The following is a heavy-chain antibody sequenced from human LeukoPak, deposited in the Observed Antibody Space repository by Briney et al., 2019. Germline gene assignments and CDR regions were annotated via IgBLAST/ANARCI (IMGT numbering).Heavy chain of an antibody. Sequence: GGSLRLSCAASGFTFSSYGMSWVRQAPGKGLEWVANIKQDGSEKYYVDSVKGRFTISRDNAKNSLYLQMNSLRVEDTAVYYCARDRWGYSYGGDWGQGTLVTVSS. V-gene: IGHV3-7*01. CDR3: ARDRWGYSYGGD. CDR1: GFTFSSYG. D-gene: IGHD5-18*01. J-gene: IGHJ4*02. CDR2: IKQDGSEK.